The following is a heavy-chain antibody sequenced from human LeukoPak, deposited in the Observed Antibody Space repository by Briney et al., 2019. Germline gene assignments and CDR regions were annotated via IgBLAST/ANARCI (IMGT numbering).Heavy chain of an antibody. J-gene: IGHJ4*02. CDR1: GGSISSSSYY. D-gene: IGHD3-10*01. Sequence: SETLSLTCTVSGGSISSSSYYWGWIRQPPGKGLEWIGSIYYSGSTYYNPSLKSRVTISVDTSKNQFSLKLSSVTAADTAVYYCARHSPLGMVRGVIFDYWGQGTLVTVSS. CDR2: IYYSGST. V-gene: IGHV4-39*01. CDR3: ARHSPLGMVRGVIFDY.